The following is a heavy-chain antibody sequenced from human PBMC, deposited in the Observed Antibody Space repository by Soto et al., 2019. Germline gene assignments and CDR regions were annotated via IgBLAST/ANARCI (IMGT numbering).Heavy chain of an antibody. CDR2: INPSGGT. V-gene: IGHV1-46*01. CDR1: GDTFTSYY. Sequence: ASVKVSCKASGDTFTSYYMHWVRQAPGQGLEWMGIINPSGGTSYAQKSQGRVTMTRDTSTSTVYMELSSLRSEDTAVYYCARVVGCLPRGDYYYGMDVWGQGTTVTVAS. CDR3: ARVVGCLPRGDYYYGMDV. J-gene: IGHJ6*02. D-gene: IGHD2-8*01.